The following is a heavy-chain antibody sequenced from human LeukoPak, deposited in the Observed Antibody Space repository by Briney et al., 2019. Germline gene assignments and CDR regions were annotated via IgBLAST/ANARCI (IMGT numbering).Heavy chain of an antibody. J-gene: IGHJ5*02. CDR3: ARDVGSSGYYYNWFDP. CDR2: IIPIFGTA. D-gene: IGHD3-22*01. CDR1: GGTFSSYA. Sequence: ASVKVSCKASGGTFSSYAISWVRQAPGQGLEWMGGIIPIFGTANYAQKCQGRVTITADESTSTAYMELSSLRSEDTAVYYCARDVGSSGYYYNWFDPWGQGTLVTVSS. V-gene: IGHV1-69*13.